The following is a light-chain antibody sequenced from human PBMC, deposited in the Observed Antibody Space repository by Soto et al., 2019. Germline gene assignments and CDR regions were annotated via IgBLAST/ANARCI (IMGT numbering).Light chain of an antibody. CDR1: SSDVGGYNY. V-gene: IGLV2-14*01. CDR2: DVS. CDR3: SSHTSSSTSSI. J-gene: IGLJ1*01. Sequence: QYTLPQPAAETGSPGQSTTISCTGTSSDVGGYNYVSWYQQHPGKAPDLMIYDVSNRPSGVSNRFSGSKSGNTASLTISGLQAEDEADYYCSSHTSSSTSSIFGSGTKVTVL.